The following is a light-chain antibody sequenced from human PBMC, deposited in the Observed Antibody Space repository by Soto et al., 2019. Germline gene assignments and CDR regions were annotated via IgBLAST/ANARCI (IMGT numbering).Light chain of an antibody. CDR2: ENT. CDR1: SSNIGAGYE. CDR3: QSYDSSLSGYV. Sequence: QSVLTQPPSVSEAPGPRVTISCTGSSSNIGAGYEAHWYQQVPGTAPKLLIYENTNRPSGVPDRFSGSKSGTSASLAITGLQAEDEAEYYCQSYDSSLSGYVFGTGTKVTVL. V-gene: IGLV1-40*01. J-gene: IGLJ1*01.